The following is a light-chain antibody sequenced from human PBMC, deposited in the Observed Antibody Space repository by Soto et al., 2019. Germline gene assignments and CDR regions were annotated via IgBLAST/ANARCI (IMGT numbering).Light chain of an antibody. CDR1: SSNIGKDYD. CDR2: SNF. J-gene: IGLJ3*02. V-gene: IGLV1-40*01. CDR3: QSYDNILSGGV. Sequence: QSVLTQPPSVSGAPGQGVTISCTGSSSNIGKDYDVHWYKQLPGAAPKLLIYSNFNRPSGVPDRFSGSKSGSSASLVITGLQADDEADYYCQSYDNILSGGVFGGGTKLTVL.